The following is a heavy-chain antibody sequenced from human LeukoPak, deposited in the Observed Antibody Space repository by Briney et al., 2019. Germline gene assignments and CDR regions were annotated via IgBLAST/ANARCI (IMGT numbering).Heavy chain of an antibody. D-gene: IGHD6-6*01. J-gene: IGHJ4*02. CDR1: GGSISGYY. V-gene: IGHV4-59*08. Sequence: SETLSLTCAVSGGSISGYYWSWIRQPPGKGLEWIGYVYYSGNTKYNPSLKSRVTMSVDTSKNQFSLRLSSVTAKDTAVYYCARHGDSSSYYFDYWGQGTLVTVSS. CDR2: VYYSGNT. CDR3: ARHGDSSSYYFDY.